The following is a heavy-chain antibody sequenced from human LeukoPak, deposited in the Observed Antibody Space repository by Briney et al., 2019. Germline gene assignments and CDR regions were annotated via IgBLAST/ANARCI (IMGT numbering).Heavy chain of an antibody. Sequence: SQTLSLICTVSGGSISSGSYYWSWIRQHPGKGLEWIGYIYYSGGTQYNPSLKSRVTISVDTSKNQFSLRLSSVTAADTAVYYCARLDILTAANFDPWGQGTLVTVSS. V-gene: IGHV4-31*03. J-gene: IGHJ5*02. D-gene: IGHD3-9*01. CDR3: ARLDILTAANFDP. CDR1: GGSISSGSYY. CDR2: IYYSGGT.